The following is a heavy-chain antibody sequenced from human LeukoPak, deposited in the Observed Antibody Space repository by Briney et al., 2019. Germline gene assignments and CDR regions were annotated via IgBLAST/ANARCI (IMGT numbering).Heavy chain of an antibody. CDR1: GGSFSGYY. Sequence: SETLSLTCAVYGGSFSGYYWSWIRQPPGKGLEWIGEINHSGSTNYNPSLKSRVTISVDTSKNQFSLKLSSVTAADTAVYYRARGRFSSSWYWGPYYFDYWGQGTLVTVSS. D-gene: IGHD6-13*01. CDR3: ARGRFSSSWYWGPYYFDY. J-gene: IGHJ4*02. V-gene: IGHV4-34*01. CDR2: INHSGST.